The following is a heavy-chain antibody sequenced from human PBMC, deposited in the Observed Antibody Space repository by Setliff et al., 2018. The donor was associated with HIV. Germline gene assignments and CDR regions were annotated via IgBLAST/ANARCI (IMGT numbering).Heavy chain of an antibody. D-gene: IGHD3-10*01. V-gene: IGHV4-4*07. CDR1: GVSMKNYY. CDR3: ARGRRGMGGGGDYVDY. Sequence: PSETLSLTCTVSGVSMKNYYWTWIRQPSGKGLEWMGRIYTNGRPSYNPSLPSGSTDYNPSLKSRVSISLDTSKNQFSLRLPSVAAADTAGYYCARGRRGMGGGGDYVDYWGQGALVTVSS. J-gene: IGHJ4*02. CDR2: IYTNGRPSYNPSLPSGST.